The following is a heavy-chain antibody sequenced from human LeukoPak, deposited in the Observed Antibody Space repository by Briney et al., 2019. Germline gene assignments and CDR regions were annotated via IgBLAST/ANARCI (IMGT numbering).Heavy chain of an antibody. CDR3: ARQAGYDWVGAFDI. CDR2: INHSGST. Sequence: PSETLSLTCAVYGGSFSGYYWSWIRQPPGKGLEWIGEINHSGSTNYNPSLKSRVTISVDTSKNQFSLKLSSVTAADTAVYYCARQAGYDWVGAFDIWGQGTMVTVSS. V-gene: IGHV4-34*01. CDR1: GGSFSGYY. D-gene: IGHD5-12*01. J-gene: IGHJ3*02.